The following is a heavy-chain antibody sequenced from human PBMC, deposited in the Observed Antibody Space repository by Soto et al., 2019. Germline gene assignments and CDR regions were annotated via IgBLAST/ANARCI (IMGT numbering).Heavy chain of an antibody. D-gene: IGHD2-2*01. CDR2: ISYDGSNT. J-gene: IGHJ6*02. Sequence: PGGSLRLSCAASGFTFSSYAMHWVRQVPGKGLEWVAIISYDGSNTYYADSVKGRFTISRDNSKNTLYLQMNSLKTEDTAVYYCTTDTELVPAAMLRFYYYYGMDVWGQGTTVTVSS. V-gene: IGHV3-30-3*01. CDR3: TTDTELVPAAMLRFYYYYGMDV. CDR1: GFTFSSYA.